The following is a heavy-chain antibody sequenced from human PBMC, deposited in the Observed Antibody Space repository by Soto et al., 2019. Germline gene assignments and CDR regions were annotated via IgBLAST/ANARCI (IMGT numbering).Heavy chain of an antibody. Sequence: PSETLSLTCTVSGGSMISYYWSWIRQPPGRGLEWIGFIYYAGSTKYNPSLKSRVTISVDTSKNQFSLKLSSVTAADTAVYYCAREVGYGDYDYSGQATLVTVSS. CDR3: AREVGYGDYDY. D-gene: IGHD4-17*01. CDR1: GGSMISYY. CDR2: IYYAGST. V-gene: IGHV4-59*01. J-gene: IGHJ4*02.